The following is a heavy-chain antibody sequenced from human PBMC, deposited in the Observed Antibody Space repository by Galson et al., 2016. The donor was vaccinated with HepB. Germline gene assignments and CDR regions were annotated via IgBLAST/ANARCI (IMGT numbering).Heavy chain of an antibody. D-gene: IGHD2-21*02. J-gene: IGHJ4*02. Sequence: TFTSYYIHWVRQAPGPGLEWMGIINPSGRSTTYAQKFQARVPMTRDTSTSTVYMELSSMRSEVTAVYYCARDWAYCNGDCYHPADYFDYWGPGTLVTVSS. CDR1: TFTSYY. V-gene: IGHV1-46*01. CDR3: ARDWAYCNGDCYHPADYFDY. CDR2: INPSGRST.